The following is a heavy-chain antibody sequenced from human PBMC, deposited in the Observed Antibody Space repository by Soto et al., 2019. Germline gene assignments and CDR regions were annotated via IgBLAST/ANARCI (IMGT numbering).Heavy chain of an antibody. CDR3: ARSLTEGYCTITGCYTRPLYGMDV. D-gene: IGHD2-2*02. CDR1: GYTFSGYY. V-gene: IGHV1-2*02. J-gene: IGHJ6*02. CDR2: INPNSGGT. Sequence: ASVKVSCKASGYTFSGYYIHWLRQAPGQGLEWMGWINPNSGGTNYAQKFQGRVTVTRDTPTSTAYMELSRLTSNDTAVYYCARSLTEGYCTITGCYTRPLYGMDVWGQGTTVTVSS.